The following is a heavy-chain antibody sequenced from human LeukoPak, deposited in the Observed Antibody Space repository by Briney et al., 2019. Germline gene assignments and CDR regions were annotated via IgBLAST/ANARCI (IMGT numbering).Heavy chain of an antibody. J-gene: IGHJ4*02. CDR3: ARDRCPDYGATSPCFDY. Sequence: PSETLSLTXTVSGGSISGYYWSWIRQPAGNGLEWIGRIYTSGSTHYNSSLKGRVTMSVDTSKNQFSLKVRSVTAADTAVYYCARDRCPDYGATSPCFDYWGQGTLVTVSS. CDR1: GGSISGYY. V-gene: IGHV4-4*07. CDR2: IYTSGST. D-gene: IGHD4/OR15-4a*01.